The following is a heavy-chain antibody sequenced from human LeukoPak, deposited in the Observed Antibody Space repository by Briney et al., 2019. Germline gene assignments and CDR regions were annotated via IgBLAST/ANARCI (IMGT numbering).Heavy chain of an antibody. CDR2: IKEDGSEK. Sequence: GGSLRLSCVASGFTFSRYWMSWARQAPGKGLQWVANIKEDGSEKYYVDSVKGRFTISRDNAKNSLYLHMISLRAEDTAVYYCARTGDIHYWGQGTLVTVSS. V-gene: IGHV3-7*03. CDR1: GFTFSRYW. J-gene: IGHJ4*02. D-gene: IGHD7-27*01. CDR3: ARTGDIHY.